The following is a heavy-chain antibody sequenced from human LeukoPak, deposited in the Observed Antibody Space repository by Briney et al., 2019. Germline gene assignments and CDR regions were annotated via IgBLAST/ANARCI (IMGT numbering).Heavy chain of an antibody. V-gene: IGHV3-30-3*02. Sequence: GGSLRLSCAASGFTFSSYAMHWVRQAPGKGLEWVAVISYDGSNKYYADSVKGRFTISRDNAKNSLYLQMNSLSAEDTAVYFCAKLSPYGGVGYWGQGTLVTVSS. J-gene: IGHJ4*02. CDR1: GFTFSSYA. CDR3: AKLSPYGGVGY. D-gene: IGHD4-23*01. CDR2: ISYDGSNK.